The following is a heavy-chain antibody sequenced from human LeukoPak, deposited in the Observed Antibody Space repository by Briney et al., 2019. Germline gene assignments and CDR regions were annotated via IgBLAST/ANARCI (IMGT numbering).Heavy chain of an antibody. V-gene: IGHV3-11*01. CDR3: ARQGYSYGYSLGYFDY. CDR2: ISSSGSTI. CDR1: GFTFSDYY. Sequence: GGSLRLSCAASGFTFSDYYMSWIRQAPGKGLEWVSCISSSGSTIYYADSVKGRFTISRDNAKNSLYLQMNSLRAEDTAVYYCARQGYSYGYSLGYFDYWGQGTLVTVSS. J-gene: IGHJ4*02. D-gene: IGHD5-18*01.